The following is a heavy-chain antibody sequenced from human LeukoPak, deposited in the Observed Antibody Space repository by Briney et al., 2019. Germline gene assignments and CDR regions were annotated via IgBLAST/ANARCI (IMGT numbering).Heavy chain of an antibody. Sequence: GGSLRLSCAASGFTFSGSAMHWVRQASGKGLEWLGRIRSKAVSYTTAYAASVKGRFIVSRDDSKNTAYLQMNSLKTEDTAVYYCRAAADLNDYWGQGTLVTVSS. J-gene: IGHJ4*02. D-gene: IGHD6-13*01. V-gene: IGHV3-73*01. CDR1: GFTFSGSA. CDR2: IRSKAVSYTT. CDR3: RAAADLNDY.